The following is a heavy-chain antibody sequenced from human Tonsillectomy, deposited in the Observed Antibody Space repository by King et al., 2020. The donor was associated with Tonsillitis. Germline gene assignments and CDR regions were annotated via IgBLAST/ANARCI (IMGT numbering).Heavy chain of an antibody. J-gene: IGHJ4*02. CDR1: GFTFSAYT. CDR2: MSYDGSDK. V-gene: IGHV3-30-3*01. D-gene: IGHD4-17*01. Sequence: VQLVESGGGVVQPGRSLKLSCAASGFTFSAYTMHWVRQAPGKGLEWVTVMSYDGSDKYYADSVQGRFTISRDNSKNTLYLQMNSLRVEDTAIYYCARDLGDYAFASWGQGTLVTVSS. CDR3: ARDLGDYAFAS.